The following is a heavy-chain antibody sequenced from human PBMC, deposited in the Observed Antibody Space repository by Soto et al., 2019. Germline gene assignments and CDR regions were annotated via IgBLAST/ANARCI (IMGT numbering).Heavy chain of an antibody. CDR3: ARSRPPIVVVPAAIWFDP. CDR1: GYTFTGYY. J-gene: IGHJ5*02. Sequence: ASVKVSCKASGYTFTGYYMHWVRQAPGQGLEWMGWINPNSGGTNYAQKFQGRVTMTRDTSIGTAYMELSRLRSDDTAVYYCARSRPPIVVVPAAIWFDPWGQGTLVTVSS. D-gene: IGHD2-2*02. V-gene: IGHV1-2*02. CDR2: INPNSGGT.